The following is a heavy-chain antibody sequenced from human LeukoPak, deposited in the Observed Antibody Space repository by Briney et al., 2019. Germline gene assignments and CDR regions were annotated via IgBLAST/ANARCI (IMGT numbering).Heavy chain of an antibody. Sequence: PSETLSLTCTVSGYSISSGYYWGWIRQPPGKGLGWIGSIYSSGSTYYNPSLKSRVTISLDTSKNHFSLKLSSVTAADTAVYYCARSGSGYLRYYFDYWGQGTLVTVSS. CDR2: IYSSGST. J-gene: IGHJ4*02. V-gene: IGHV4-38-2*02. CDR1: GYSISSGYY. CDR3: ARSGSGYLRYYFDY. D-gene: IGHD5-12*01.